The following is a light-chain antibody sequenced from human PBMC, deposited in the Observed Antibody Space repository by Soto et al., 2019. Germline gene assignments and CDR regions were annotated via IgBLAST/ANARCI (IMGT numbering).Light chain of an antibody. J-gene: IGKJ1*01. CDR3: QHYNSYSEA. CDR2: KAS. Sequence: EMEMPRCRSPRSGSVGESVTITGWASQTISSWLAWYQQKPGKAPKLLIYKASTLKSGVPSRFSGSGSGTEFTLTISSLQPDDLATYYCQHYNSYSEAFGQGTKVDIK. V-gene: IGKV1-5*03. CDR1: QTISSW.